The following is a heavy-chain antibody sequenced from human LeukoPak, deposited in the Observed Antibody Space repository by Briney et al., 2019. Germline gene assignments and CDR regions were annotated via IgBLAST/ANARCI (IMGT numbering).Heavy chain of an antibody. CDR1: GFTFSNYW. CDR2: ILYDGSNK. CDR3: AKGTVEKRLVPFDC. J-gene: IGHJ4*02. V-gene: IGHV3-30*18. Sequence: PGGSLRLSCAGSGFTFSNYWVHWVRQAPGKGLEWVAVILYDGSNKYYADSVKGRFTISRDNSKNTLYLQVNSLRAEDTGVYYCAKGTVEKRLVPFDCWGQGTLVTVSS. D-gene: IGHD6-19*01.